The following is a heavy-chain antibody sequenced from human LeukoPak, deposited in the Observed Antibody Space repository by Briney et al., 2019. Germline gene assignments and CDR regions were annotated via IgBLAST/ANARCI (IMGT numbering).Heavy chain of an antibody. CDR1: GGSISSYY. Sequence: PSETLSLTCTVSGGSISSYYWSWIRQPPGKGLEWIGYIYYSGSTNYNPSLKSRVTISVDTSKNQFSLKLSSVTAADTAVYYCARNRGWYHHDYWGRGTLVTVSS. V-gene: IGHV4-59*08. CDR3: ARNRGWYHHDY. D-gene: IGHD6-19*01. J-gene: IGHJ4*02. CDR2: IYYSGST.